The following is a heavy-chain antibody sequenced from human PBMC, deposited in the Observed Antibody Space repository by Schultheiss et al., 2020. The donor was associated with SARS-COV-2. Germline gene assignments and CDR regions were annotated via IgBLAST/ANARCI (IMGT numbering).Heavy chain of an antibody. CDR3: ARTRDYYYYYMDV. CDR2: ISSSSSYI. Sequence: GGSLRLSCAASGFTFSNAWMSWVRQAPGKGLEWVSSISSSSSYIYYADSVKGRFTISRDNAKNSLYLQMNSLRAEDTAVYYCARTRDYYYYYMDVWGKGTTVTVSS. J-gene: IGHJ6*03. CDR1: GFTFSNAW. V-gene: IGHV3-21*01.